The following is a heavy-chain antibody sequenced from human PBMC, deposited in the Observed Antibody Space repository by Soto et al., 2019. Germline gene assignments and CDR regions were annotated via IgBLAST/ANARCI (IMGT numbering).Heavy chain of an antibody. CDR3: ARSYCSGGSCPDY. Sequence: QVQLVQSGAAVKKPGASVVISCKASGYTFIDYFMQWVRQALGQGLEWMGIINPSGGSTSYALKFQGRVTMTRYTSTSTVDMELASLRSEDTAVYYCARSYCSGGSCPDYWGQGTLVTVSS. CDR1: GYTFIDYF. D-gene: IGHD2-15*01. CDR2: INPSGGST. V-gene: IGHV1-46*01. J-gene: IGHJ4*02.